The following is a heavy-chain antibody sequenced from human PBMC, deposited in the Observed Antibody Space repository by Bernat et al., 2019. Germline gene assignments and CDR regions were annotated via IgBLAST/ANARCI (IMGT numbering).Heavy chain of an antibody. D-gene: IGHD3-16*02. Sequence: QVQLQESGPGLVKPSETLSLTCTVSGGSISSYYWSWIRQPPGKGLEWIGHIYYSGRTNYNPSLKSRVTISVDTCKNQFSLKLSSVTAADTAVYYCARHGYDYIWGSYRYTGVAAFDIWGRGTMVTVSS. CDR2: IYYSGRT. J-gene: IGHJ3*02. CDR3: ARHGYDYIWGSYRYTGVAAFDI. CDR1: GGSISSYY. V-gene: IGHV4-59*08.